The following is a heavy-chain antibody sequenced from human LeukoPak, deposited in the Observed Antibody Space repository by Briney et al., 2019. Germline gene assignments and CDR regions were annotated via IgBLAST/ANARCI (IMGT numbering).Heavy chain of an antibody. CDR3: ARDLRVVITGSFDS. CDR1: GFSFDDYG. J-gene: IGHJ4*01. CDR2: INWNGDST. Sequence: GGSLRLSCAASGFSFDDYGLTWVRQAPGKGLEWVSGINWNGDSTNYADSVKGRFTISRDNAKNSLYLKMNSLRAEDTALYYCARDLRVVITGSFDSWGHGTLVTVYS. V-gene: IGHV3-20*04. D-gene: IGHD3-22*01.